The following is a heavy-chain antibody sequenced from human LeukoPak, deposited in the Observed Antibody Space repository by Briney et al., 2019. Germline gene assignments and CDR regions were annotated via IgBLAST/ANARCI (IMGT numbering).Heavy chain of an antibody. CDR3: ARWSNYYDILTGQIDFDY. J-gene: IGHJ4*02. D-gene: IGHD3-9*01. CDR2: IHYSGST. Sequence: SETLSLTCTVSGVSISSSSYYWVWIRQPPGKGLEWIVSIHYSGSTNYNPSLKSRVTISVDTSKNQFSLKLSSVTAADTAVYYCARWSNYYDILTGQIDFDYWGQGTLVTVSS. V-gene: IGHV4-39*07. CDR1: GVSISSSSYY.